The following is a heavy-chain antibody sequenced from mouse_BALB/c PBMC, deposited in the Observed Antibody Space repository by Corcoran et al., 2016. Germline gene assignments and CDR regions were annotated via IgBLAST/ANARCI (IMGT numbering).Heavy chain of an antibody. J-gene: IGHJ4*01. CDR3: ARIPYDGYYAMDY. V-gene: IGHV8-8*01. Sequence: QVTLKESGPGVLHPSQTLRLTCSFSGISLSTSIMGVGWIRQPSGKGLEWLVHILWNDSKYYNPALKSRLTISKDTYNNQVFLKIANVDTADTATYYCARIPYDGYYAMDYWGQGTSVTVSA. CDR1: GISLSTSIMG. CDR2: ILWNDSK. D-gene: IGHD2-3*01.